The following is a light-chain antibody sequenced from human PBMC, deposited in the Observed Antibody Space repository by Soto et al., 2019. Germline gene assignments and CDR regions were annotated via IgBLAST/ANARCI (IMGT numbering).Light chain of an antibody. CDR3: QKYGSSPLT. V-gene: IGKV3-20*01. CDR2: GAS. CDR1: QSVSSNY. J-gene: IGKJ4*01. Sequence: PGERATLSCRASQSVSSNYLAWYQRKTGQAPRLLIYGASSRATGIPDRLSGSGSGTDLNLTISRLEPEDFAVYYCQKYGSSPLTFGGGTKVDIK.